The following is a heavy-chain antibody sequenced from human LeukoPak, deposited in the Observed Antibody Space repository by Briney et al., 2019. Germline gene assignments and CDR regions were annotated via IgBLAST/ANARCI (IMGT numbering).Heavy chain of an antibody. J-gene: IGHJ6*03. Sequence: GASVKVSCKVSGYTFTNYGVSWVRQAPGQGLEWMGWINAYNGDTHYAQNLQGRLAMTTDTSTSMAFMELRSLRPDDTAVYFCARWGLVAPGTYYYYYMDVWGRGTTVTVSS. CDR1: GYTFTNYG. D-gene: IGHD2-2*01. CDR2: INAYNGDT. V-gene: IGHV1-18*01. CDR3: ARWGLVAPGTYYYYYMDV.